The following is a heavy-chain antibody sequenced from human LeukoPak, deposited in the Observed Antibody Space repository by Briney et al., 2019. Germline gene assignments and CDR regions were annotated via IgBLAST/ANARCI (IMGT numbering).Heavy chain of an antibody. CDR3: ASLSHYDILTYFDC. D-gene: IGHD3-9*01. J-gene: IGHJ4*02. Sequence: SETLSLTCAVYGGSFSGYYWSWIRQPPGKGLEWIGEINHSGSTNYNPSLKSRVTISVDTSKNQFTLKLSSVTAADTAVYYCASLSHYDILTYFDCWGQGTLVTVSS. V-gene: IGHV4-34*01. CDR1: GGSFSGYY. CDR2: INHSGST.